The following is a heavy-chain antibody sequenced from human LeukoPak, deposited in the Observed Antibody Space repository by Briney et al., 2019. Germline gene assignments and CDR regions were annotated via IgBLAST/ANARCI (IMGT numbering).Heavy chain of an antibody. Sequence: GESLKISCKGSGYSFTSYWIGWVRQMPGKGLEWMGIIYPGDSDTRYSPSFQGQVTISADKSISTAYLQWSSLKASDTAMYHCARRLEAPDWYFDLWGRGTLVTVSS. J-gene: IGHJ2*01. V-gene: IGHV5-51*01. CDR3: ARRLEAPDWYFDL. CDR2: IYPGDSDT. D-gene: IGHD3-3*01. CDR1: GYSFTSYW.